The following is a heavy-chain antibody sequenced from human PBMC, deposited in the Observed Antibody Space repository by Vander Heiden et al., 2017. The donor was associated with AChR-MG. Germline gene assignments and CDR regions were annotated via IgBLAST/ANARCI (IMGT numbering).Heavy chain of an antibody. Sequence: EVQLVESGGGLVQHGRSLRLSCAAAGFNFDEYAMHWVRQAPGKGLEWVSGISWNSGSIGYADSVKGRFTISRDNAKNSLYLQMNSLRAEDTALYYCAKVALMVRGVTGAFDIWGQGTMVTVSS. V-gene: IGHV3-9*01. J-gene: IGHJ3*02. CDR2: ISWNSGSI. D-gene: IGHD3-10*01. CDR1: GFNFDEYA. CDR3: AKVALMVRGVTGAFDI.